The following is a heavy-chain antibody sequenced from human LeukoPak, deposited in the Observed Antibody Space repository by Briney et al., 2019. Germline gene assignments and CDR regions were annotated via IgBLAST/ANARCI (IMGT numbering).Heavy chain of an antibody. D-gene: IGHD3-3*01. V-gene: IGHV1-18*01. CDR2: ISAYNGNT. CDR3: ARRRSITIFGVVIIYYFDY. Sequence: ASVKVSCKASGYTFTSYGISWVRQAPGQGLEWMGWISAYNGNTNYAQKFQGRVTITRNTSISTAYMELSSLRSEDTAVYYCARRRSITIFGVVIIYYFDYWGQGTLVAVSS. CDR1: GYTFTSYG. J-gene: IGHJ4*02.